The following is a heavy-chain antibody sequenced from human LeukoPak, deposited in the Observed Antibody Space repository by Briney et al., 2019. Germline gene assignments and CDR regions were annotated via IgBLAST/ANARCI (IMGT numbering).Heavy chain of an antibody. Sequence: SQTLSLTCTVSGGSISSGDYYWSWIRQHPGKGLELIGYIYYSGSTYYNPSLKSRVTISVDTSKNQFSLKLSSVTAADTAVYYCAGGYCSSTSCYSFDYWGQGTLVTVSS. CDR3: AGGYCSSTSCYSFDY. V-gene: IGHV4-31*03. D-gene: IGHD2-2*02. CDR2: IYYSGST. J-gene: IGHJ4*02. CDR1: GGSISSGDYY.